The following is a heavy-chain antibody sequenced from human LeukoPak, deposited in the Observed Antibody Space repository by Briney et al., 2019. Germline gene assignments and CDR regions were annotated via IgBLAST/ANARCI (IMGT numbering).Heavy chain of an antibody. CDR3: AGDQAGYNFWSDS. D-gene: IGHD3-3*01. V-gene: IGHV3-21*01. CDR1: GFTFSSYS. Sequence: GGSLRLSCAASGFTFSSYSVNWVRQAPGKGLEWVSSITSSSSYTYYADSVKGRFTISRDNAKNSVYLQMNSLRAEDTAVYYCAGDQAGYNFWSDSWGQGTLVTVSS. CDR2: ITSSSSYT. J-gene: IGHJ4*02.